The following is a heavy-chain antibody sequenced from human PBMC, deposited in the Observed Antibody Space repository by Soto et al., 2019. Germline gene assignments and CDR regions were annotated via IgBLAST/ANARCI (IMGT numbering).Heavy chain of an antibody. J-gene: IGHJ4*02. Sequence: QVQLVESGGGVVQPGRSLRLSCAASGFTFSRHTMHWVRQAPGKGLEWVAAISDDGSNTYYADSVKGRFTISRDNSKNTRYLQMNSFSSEDTAVHRCAREVCYGFWSGFNTHPYFFDDWGQGTLVTVSS. CDR1: GFTFSRHT. V-gene: IGHV3-30-3*01. CDR2: ISDDGSNT. CDR3: AREVCYGFWSGFNTHPYFFDD. D-gene: IGHD3-3*01.